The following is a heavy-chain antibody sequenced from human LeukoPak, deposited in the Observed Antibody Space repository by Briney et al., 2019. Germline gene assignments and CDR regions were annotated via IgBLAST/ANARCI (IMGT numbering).Heavy chain of an antibody. CDR1: GYSFTSYW. D-gene: IGHD2-21*01. Sequence: PGESLKISCKGSGYSFTSYWIGWVRQMPGKGLEWMGIIYPGDSDTRYSPSFQGQVTISADKSISTAYLQWSSLKASDTAIYYCARPSRGGDRFLAFDYWGQGTLVTVSS. J-gene: IGHJ4*02. CDR3: ARPSRGGDRFLAFDY. CDR2: IYPGDSDT. V-gene: IGHV5-51*01.